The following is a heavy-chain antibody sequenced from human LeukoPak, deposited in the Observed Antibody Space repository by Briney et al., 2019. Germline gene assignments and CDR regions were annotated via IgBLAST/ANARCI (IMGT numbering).Heavy chain of an antibody. V-gene: IGHV3-64*01. CDR3: ARSEYYDDYNDY. CDR2: ISSNGGST. Sequence: GGSLRLSCAASGFTFSSYAMHWVRQAPGKGLEYVSAISSNGGSTYYANSVKGRFTISRDNSKNTLYLQMGSLRAEDMAVYYCARSEYYDDYNDYWGQGTLVTVSS. J-gene: IGHJ4*02. CDR1: GFTFSSYA. D-gene: IGHD2/OR15-2a*01.